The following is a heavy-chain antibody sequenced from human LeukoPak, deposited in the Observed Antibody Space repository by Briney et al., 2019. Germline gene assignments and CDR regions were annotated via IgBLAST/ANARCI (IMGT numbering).Heavy chain of an antibody. CDR1: GFTFSSYA. Sequence: PGGSLRLSCAASGFTFSSYAMSWVRQAPGKGLEWVSAFSASGSTTYYADSVKGRFTISRDNSKNTLYLQMNSLRAEDTAVYYCAKDPTTYYDSSGFGRYNWFDPWGQGTLVPVSS. V-gene: IGHV3-23*01. CDR2: FSASGSTT. J-gene: IGHJ5*02. D-gene: IGHD3-22*01. CDR3: AKDPTTYYDSSGFGRYNWFDP.